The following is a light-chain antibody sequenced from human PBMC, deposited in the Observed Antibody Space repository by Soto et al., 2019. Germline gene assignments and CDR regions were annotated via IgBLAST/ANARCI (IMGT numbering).Light chain of an antibody. Sequence: DIQMTQSPSSLSASVGDRVTITCRASQSISSYLNWYQQKPGKAPKLLIYAASSSQSGVPSRFSGSGSGTVFTLTISSLQSDDFAVYYCQQYLDWPRTFGQGTKVDI. J-gene: IGKJ1*01. CDR3: QQYLDWPRT. CDR1: QSISSY. V-gene: IGKV1-39*01. CDR2: AAS.